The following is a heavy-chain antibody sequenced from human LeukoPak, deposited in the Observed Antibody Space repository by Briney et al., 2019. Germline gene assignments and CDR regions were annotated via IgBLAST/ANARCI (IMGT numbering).Heavy chain of an antibody. CDR3: AKDLTDRSGWYNHSWFDP. D-gene: IGHD6-19*01. Sequence: GASVKVSCKASGYTFSSYGISWVRQAPGQGLEWVGWISAYNGYTNYAQKLQGRVTMTTDTSTSTAYMELRSLRSDDTAVYYCAKDLTDRSGWYNHSWFDPWGQGTLVTVSS. J-gene: IGHJ5*02. V-gene: IGHV1-18*01. CDR1: GYTFSSYG. CDR2: ISAYNGYT.